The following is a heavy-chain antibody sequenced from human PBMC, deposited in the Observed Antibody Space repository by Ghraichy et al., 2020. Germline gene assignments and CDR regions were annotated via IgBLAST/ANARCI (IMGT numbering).Heavy chain of an antibody. Sequence: SGPTLVKPTQTLTLTCTFSGFSLSTSGMCVSWIRQPPGKALEWLARIDWDDDKYYSTSLKTRLTISKDTSKNQVVLTMTNMDPVDTATYYCARSAPVNYYYYGMDVWGQGTTVTVSS. CDR2: IDWDDDK. D-gene: IGHD6-6*01. CDR3: ARSAPVNYYYYGMDV. V-gene: IGHV2-70*11. J-gene: IGHJ6*02. CDR1: GFSLSTSGMC.